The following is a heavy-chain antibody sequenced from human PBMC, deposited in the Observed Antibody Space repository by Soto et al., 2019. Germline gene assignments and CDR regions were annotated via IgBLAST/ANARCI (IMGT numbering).Heavy chain of an antibody. CDR1: GFTFRSYA. D-gene: IGHD6-13*01. CDR2: ISYDGTNK. J-gene: IGHJ4*02. Sequence: QVQLVESGGGVVQPGRSLRLSCAASGFTFRSYAMDWVRQVPGKGLEWVAVISYDGTNKYYADSVKGRFTISRDNSKNTLSLQMNSLRAEDTAVYYCARGDSNSWSDYWGQGTLVTVSS. V-gene: IGHV3-30*01. CDR3: ARGDSNSWSDY.